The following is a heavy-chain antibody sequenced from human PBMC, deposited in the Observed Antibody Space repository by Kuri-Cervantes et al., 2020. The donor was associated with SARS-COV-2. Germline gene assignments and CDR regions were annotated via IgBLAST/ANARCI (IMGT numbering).Heavy chain of an antibody. V-gene: IGHV3-9*01. D-gene: IGHD4-23*01. CDR1: GFTFDDYA. CDR3: ARVDRTGGNAFVDY. CDR2: ISWNSGSI. J-gene: IGHJ4*02. Sequence: SLKISCAASGFTFDDYAMHWVRQAPGKGLEWVSGISWNSGSIGYADSVKGRFTISRDNAENSLYLQMNSLRAEDTAVYYCARVDRTGGNAFVDYWGQGTLVTVSS.